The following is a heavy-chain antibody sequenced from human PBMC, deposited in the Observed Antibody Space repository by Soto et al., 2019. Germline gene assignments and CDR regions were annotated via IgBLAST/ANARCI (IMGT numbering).Heavy chain of an antibody. D-gene: IGHD3-9*01. Sequence: PGGSLRLSCAASGFTFSSYSMNWVRQAPGKGLEWVSYISSSSSTIYYADSVKGRFTISRDNAKNSLYLQMNSLRDEDTAVYYCARGYEYYDILTGYYGLWGVDYWGQGTLVTVSS. V-gene: IGHV3-48*02. J-gene: IGHJ4*02. CDR3: ARGYEYYDILTGYYGLWGVDY. CDR2: ISSSSSTI. CDR1: GFTFSSYS.